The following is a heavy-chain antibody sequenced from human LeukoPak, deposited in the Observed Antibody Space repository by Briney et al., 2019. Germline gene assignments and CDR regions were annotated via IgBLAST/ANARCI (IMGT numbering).Heavy chain of an antibody. V-gene: IGHV4-59*01. CDR1: GGSISSYY. CDR3: ARDRVAAAGDYYYYGMDV. D-gene: IGHD6-13*01. CDR2: IYYSGST. J-gene: IGHJ6*02. Sequence: SETLSLTCTVSGGSISSYYWSWIRQPPGKGLEWIGYIYYSGSTNYNPSLKSRVTISVDTSKSQFSLKLSSVTAADTAVYYCARDRVAAAGDYYYYGMDVWGQGTTVTVSS.